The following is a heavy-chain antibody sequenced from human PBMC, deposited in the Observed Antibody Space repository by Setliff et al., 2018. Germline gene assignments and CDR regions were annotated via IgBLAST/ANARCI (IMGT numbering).Heavy chain of an antibody. Sequence: ASVKVSCKVSGYTFTSYGISWVRQAPGKGLEWMGGFDPEDGETIYAQKFQGRVTMTEDTSTDTAYMELSSLRSEDTAVYYCATELSFYYGGNSRGAPFDYWGQGTLVTVSS. D-gene: IGHD4-17*01. CDR1: GYTFTSYG. CDR3: ATELSFYYGGNSRGAPFDY. J-gene: IGHJ4*02. V-gene: IGHV1-24*01. CDR2: FDPEDGET.